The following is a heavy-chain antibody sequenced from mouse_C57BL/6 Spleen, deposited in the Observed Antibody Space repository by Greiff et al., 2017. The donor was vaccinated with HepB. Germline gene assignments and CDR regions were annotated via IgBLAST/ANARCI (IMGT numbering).Heavy chain of an antibody. Sequence: EVNLVESGGGLVQPGGSLKLSCAASGFTFSDYYMYWVRQTPEKRLEWVAYISNGGGSTYYPDTVKGRFTISRDNAKNTLYLQMSRLKSEDTAMYYCARHGFLDYWGQGTSVTVSS. V-gene: IGHV5-12*01. CDR3: ARHGFLDY. J-gene: IGHJ4*01. CDR2: ISNGGGST. CDR1: GFTFSDYY.